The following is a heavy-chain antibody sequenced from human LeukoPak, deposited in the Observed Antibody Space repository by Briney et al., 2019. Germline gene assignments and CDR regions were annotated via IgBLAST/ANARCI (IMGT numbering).Heavy chain of an antibody. CDR1: GFTFSCYP. Sequence: GGSLRLSWAASGFTFSCYPMHGVRQAPGKGLEWVAAISYDGSYKYSAASVKGRFTISRDISKNTLFLQMNSLTADATALYYFAKEGGQWMVLPKNYFDYWGQGTLVTVSS. CDR3: AKEGGQWMVLPKNYFDY. V-gene: IGHV3-30*04. D-gene: IGHD6-19*01. J-gene: IGHJ4*02. CDR2: ISYDGSYK.